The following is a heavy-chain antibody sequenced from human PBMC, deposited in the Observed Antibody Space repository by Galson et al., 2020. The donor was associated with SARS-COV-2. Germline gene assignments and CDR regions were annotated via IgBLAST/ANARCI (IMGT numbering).Heavy chain of an antibody. D-gene: IGHD2-8*01. CDR2: AFPGDSET. J-gene: IGHJ6*02. V-gene: IGHV5-51*01. CDR3: ARHTADCRNGICYADYYHGLDF. CDR1: GNRFNSYW. Sequence: KDGESLKISCHAPGNRFNSYWIGWVRQMPGKGLELVGHAFPGDSETSYRPSFKGQVTIQAHKSIRTAYLQWSSLKASDTAIYYCARHTADCRNGICYADYYHGLDFWGQGAAVTVS.